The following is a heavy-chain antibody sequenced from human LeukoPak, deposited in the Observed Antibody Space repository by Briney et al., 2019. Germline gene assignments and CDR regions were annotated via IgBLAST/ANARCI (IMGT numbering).Heavy chain of an antibody. Sequence: ASVKVSCKASGYTFTSYGISWVRQAPGQGLEWMGGIIPIFGTANYAQKFQGRVTITADESTSTAYMELSSLRSEDTAVYYCARAPYYYDSSGYYGGYFDYWGQGTLVTVSS. V-gene: IGHV1-69*13. CDR2: IIPIFGTA. CDR3: ARAPYYYDSSGYYGGYFDY. D-gene: IGHD3-22*01. J-gene: IGHJ4*02. CDR1: GYTFTSYG.